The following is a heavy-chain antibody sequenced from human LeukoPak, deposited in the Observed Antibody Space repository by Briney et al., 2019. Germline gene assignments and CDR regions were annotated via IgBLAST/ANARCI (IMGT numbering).Heavy chain of an antibody. CDR1: GYTFTSFV. D-gene: IGHD3-10*01. J-gene: IGHJ6*04. CDR3: ARNHVPMGLRDV. V-gene: IGHV1-8*01. Sequence: ASVKVSCKASGYTFTSFVINWVRQATGRGAEWMGWMNPNSGNTGYPQKFQGRVTTTRDTSIKPDYMELSSLGSEDTAVYYFARNHVPMGLRDVWGRGTPLIVSS. CDR2: MNPNSGNT.